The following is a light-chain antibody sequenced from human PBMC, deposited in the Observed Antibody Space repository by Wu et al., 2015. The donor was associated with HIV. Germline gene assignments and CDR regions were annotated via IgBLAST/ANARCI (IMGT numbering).Light chain of an antibody. Sequence: EIVLTQSPGTLSLSPGERATVSCGASQSVSTSYLAWYQQKPGQAPRLLIYSTSSRATGIPGRFSGSGSGTDFTLTISSLQPDDFAVYYCQQYKSYSAYSFGQGTKLEIK. J-gene: IGKJ2*03. CDR1: QSVSTSY. V-gene: IGKV3-20*01. CDR2: STS. CDR3: QQYKSYSAYS.